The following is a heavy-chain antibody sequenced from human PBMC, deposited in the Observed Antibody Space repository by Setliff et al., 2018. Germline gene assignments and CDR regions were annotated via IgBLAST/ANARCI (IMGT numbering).Heavy chain of an antibody. CDR1: DGSISTYY. D-gene: IGHD3-10*01. Sequence: SETLSLTCTVSDGSISTYYWSWIRQPPGRGLEYIGYFYHSASSNYNPSLKGRVTMSADTSKKQLYLSLTSVSVADTAMYYCARSHYYASGNSHYYYMDVWGKGTAVTVSS. J-gene: IGHJ6*03. CDR2: FYHSASS. V-gene: IGHV4-59*08. CDR3: ARSHYYASGNSHYYYMDV.